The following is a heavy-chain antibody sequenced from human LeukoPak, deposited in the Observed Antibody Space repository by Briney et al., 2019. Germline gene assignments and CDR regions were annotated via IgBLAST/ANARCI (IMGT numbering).Heavy chain of an antibody. CDR3: ARSSGTTYYYYYYMDV. CDR2: ISAYNGNT. V-gene: IGHV1-18*01. Sequence: ASVKVSCKASGYTFTTYGISWVRQAPRQGLEWMGWISAYNGNTNYAQKLQGRVTMTTDTSTSTAYMELRSLRSDDTAVYYCARSSGTTYYYYYYMDVWGKGTTVTVSS. CDR1: GYTFTTYG. J-gene: IGHJ6*03. D-gene: IGHD6-19*01.